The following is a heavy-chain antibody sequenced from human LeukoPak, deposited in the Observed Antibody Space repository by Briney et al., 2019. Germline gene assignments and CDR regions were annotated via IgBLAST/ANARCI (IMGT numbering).Heavy chain of an antibody. J-gene: IGHJ4*02. V-gene: IGHV1-2*02. CDR1: GYTFTGYC. CDR2: INPNSGGT. D-gene: IGHD3-22*01. CDR3: ARERSITMIVVAIQGLDY. Sequence: ASVKVSCKASGYTFTGYCMHWVRQAPGQGLEWMGWINPNSGGTNYAQKFQGRVTMTRDTSISTAYMELSRLRSGDTAVYYCARERSITMIVVAIQGLDYWGQGTLVTVSS.